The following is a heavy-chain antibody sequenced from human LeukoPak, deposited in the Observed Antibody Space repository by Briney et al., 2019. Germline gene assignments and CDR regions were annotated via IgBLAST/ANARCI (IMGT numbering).Heavy chain of an antibody. CDR1: GGSISSSNW. CDR2: IYTSGST. CDR3: ARVHRPRYQLGYCSSTSCYSWFDP. V-gene: IGHV4-4*02. J-gene: IGHJ5*02. Sequence: PSETLSLTCAVSGGSISSSNWWSWVRQPPGKGLEWIGRIYTSGSTNYNPSLKSRVTMSVDTSKNQFSLKLSSVTAADTAVYYCARVHRPRYQLGYCSSTSCYSWFDPWGQGTLVTVSS. D-gene: IGHD2-2*01.